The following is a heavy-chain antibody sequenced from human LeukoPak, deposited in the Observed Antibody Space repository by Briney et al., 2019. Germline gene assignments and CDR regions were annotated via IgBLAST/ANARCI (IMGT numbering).Heavy chain of an antibody. CDR2: ISNTGSYT. V-gene: IGHV3-11*06. J-gene: IGHJ4*02. CDR1: GFSFADEY. CDR3: ASGEGYGSGSTTDY. Sequence: GGSLRLSCAVSGFSFADEYMSWIRQAPGQGLEWVSYISNTGSYTNYADSVEGRFTISRDNTENSLYLQMNSLRAEDTAVYYCASGEGYGSGSTTDYWGQGTLVTVSS. D-gene: IGHD3-10*01.